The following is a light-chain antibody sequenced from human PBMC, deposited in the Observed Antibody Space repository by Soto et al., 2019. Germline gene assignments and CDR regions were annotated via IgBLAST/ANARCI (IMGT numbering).Light chain of an antibody. Sequence: QSVLTQPASVSGSPGQSITISCTGTSSDIGSYDYVSWYQQHPGKAPKLMIYEVDNRPSGVSNRSSASKSGNTASLTISGLQPEDEADYYCSSYTSGSALVVFGGGTKGTVL. V-gene: IGLV2-14*01. CDR1: SSDIGSYDY. CDR3: SSYTSGSALVV. J-gene: IGLJ2*01. CDR2: EVD.